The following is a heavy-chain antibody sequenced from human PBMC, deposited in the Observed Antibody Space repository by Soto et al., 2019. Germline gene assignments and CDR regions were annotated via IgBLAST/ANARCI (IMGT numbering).Heavy chain of an antibody. CDR1: GFRFSDHS. D-gene: IGHD2-21*02. J-gene: IGHJ4*02. CDR3: VRLPKGSLVTA. Sequence: LVESGGGLVHPGESLRLSCEGSGFRFSDHSMNWVRQAPGKGLQWISYISSNGDITYYADSVKGRFTVSRDNANNALFLQMNSLRDDDTATYYCVRLPKGSLVTAWGQGALVTVSS. V-gene: IGHV3-48*02. CDR2: ISSNGDIT.